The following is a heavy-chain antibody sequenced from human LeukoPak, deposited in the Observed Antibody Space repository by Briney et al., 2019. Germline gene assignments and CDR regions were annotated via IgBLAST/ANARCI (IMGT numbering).Heavy chain of an antibody. J-gene: IGHJ6*02. D-gene: IGHD6-19*01. V-gene: IGHV1-69*01. Sequence: GSAVTDSCKASGGTFSSYAISWVRQPPGQGLEWMGGIIPIFGTANYAQKFQGRVTITADESTSTAYMELSSLRSEDTAVYYCARVRAVAGTIAYDYGMDVRGRGSPGTVSS. CDR3: ARVRAVAGTIAYDYGMDV. CDR1: GGTFSSYA. CDR2: IIPIFGTA.